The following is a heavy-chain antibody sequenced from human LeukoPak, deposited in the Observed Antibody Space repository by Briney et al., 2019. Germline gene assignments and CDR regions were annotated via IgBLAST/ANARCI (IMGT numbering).Heavy chain of an antibody. CDR2: INGRGDNT. V-gene: IGHV3-23*01. CDR3: AKDRVSPGFNWFDP. D-gene: IGHD2/OR15-2a*01. J-gene: IGHJ5*02. CDR1: GLHFSNFW. Sequence: PGGSLRLSCAVSGLHFSNFWMAWVRQAPGKGLEWVSAINGRGDNTYYADFVKGRFTISRDNSKSTVYLQMNSLRTEDTAVYYCAKDRVSPGFNWFDPWGQGTLVTVSS.